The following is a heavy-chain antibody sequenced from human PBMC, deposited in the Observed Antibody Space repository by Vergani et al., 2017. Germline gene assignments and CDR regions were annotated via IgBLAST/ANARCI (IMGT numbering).Heavy chain of an antibody. D-gene: IGHD2-8*02. CDR2: ISSSSSYI. Sequence: EVQLVESGGGLVKPGGSLRLSCAASGFTFSSYSMNWVCQAPGKGLEWVSSISSSSSYIYYADSVKGRFTISRDNAKNSLYLQMNSLRAEDTAVYYCARDGGVGLDYWGQGTLVTVSS. CDR3: ARDGGVGLDY. V-gene: IGHV3-21*01. J-gene: IGHJ4*02. CDR1: GFTFSSYS.